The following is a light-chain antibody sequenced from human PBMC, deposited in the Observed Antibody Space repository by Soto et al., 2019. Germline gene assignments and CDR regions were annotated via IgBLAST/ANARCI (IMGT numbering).Light chain of an antibody. V-gene: IGKV3-11*01. J-gene: IGKJ1*01. CDR2: DAS. CDR1: QSVDNY. Sequence: EIVLTQSPATLSLSPGERATLSCRASQSVDNYLAWYQQKPGQVPRLLIYDASNRATGIPARFSGSGSGTDFTLTISSLEPEDFAMEDCQQRSIWPTETFGQAPEVDIK. CDR3: QQRSIWPTET.